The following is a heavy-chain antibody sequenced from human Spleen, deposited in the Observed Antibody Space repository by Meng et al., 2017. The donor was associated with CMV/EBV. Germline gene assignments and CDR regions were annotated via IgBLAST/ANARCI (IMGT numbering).Heavy chain of an antibody. V-gene: IGHV4-31*03. CDR3: ARRADFDY. D-gene: IGHD6-25*01. J-gene: IGHJ4*02. CDR1: CVAISSGGYY. CDR2: IYYSGTT. Sequence: VHCTVPCVAISSGGYYWSWIRQNPGKGLEWIGYIYYSGTTYYNPSLESRVIISIDTSKNQFSLRLSSVTAADTAVYYCARRADFDYWGQGTLVTVSS.